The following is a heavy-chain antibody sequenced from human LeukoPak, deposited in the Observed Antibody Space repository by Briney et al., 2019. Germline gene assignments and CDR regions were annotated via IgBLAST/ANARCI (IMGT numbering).Heavy chain of an antibody. CDR2: IKSDGSET. V-gene: IGHV3-7*01. D-gene: IGHD1-26*01. CDR1: GFTFSNNW. J-gene: IGHJ4*01. Sequence: GGSLRLSCAASGFTFSNNWMSWVRQAPGKGLEWVANIKSDGSETYYVDSVKGRFTISRDNTRNSLYLQMNSPRADDTATYYCTRDDFSGSYCDWGHGTLVTVSS. CDR3: TRDDFSGSYCD.